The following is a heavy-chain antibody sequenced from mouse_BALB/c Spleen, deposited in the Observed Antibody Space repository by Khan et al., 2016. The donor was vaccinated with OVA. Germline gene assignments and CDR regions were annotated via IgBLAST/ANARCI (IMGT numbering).Heavy chain of an antibody. CDR1: GYSFTSYY. J-gene: IGHJ3*01. CDR2: IDPFNGGS. CDR3: TGNGSASCLAY. D-gene: IGHD1-1*01. V-gene: IGHV1-31*01. Sequence: VQLQQSGPELMKPGASVKISCKASGYSFTSYYIHWVKQSHGKTLEWIGYIDPFNGGSTYNQKFKGKATLTVDKSSSTAYMHLSSLTSEDSGVSCCTGNGSASCLAYWGQGTLVTVSA.